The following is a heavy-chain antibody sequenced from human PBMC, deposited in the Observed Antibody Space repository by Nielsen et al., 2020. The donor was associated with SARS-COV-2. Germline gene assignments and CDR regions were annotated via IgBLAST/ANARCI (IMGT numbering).Heavy chain of an antibody. CDR1: GFTFDDYA. Sequence: SLKISCAASGFTFDDYAMHWVRQAPGKGLEWVSGISWNSGSIGYADSVKGRFTISRDNAKNSLYLQMNSLRAEDTALYYCAKLLSYYDAFDIWGQGTMVTVSS. V-gene: IGHV3-9*01. D-gene: IGHD1-26*01. J-gene: IGHJ3*02. CDR3: AKLLSYYDAFDI. CDR2: ISWNSGSI.